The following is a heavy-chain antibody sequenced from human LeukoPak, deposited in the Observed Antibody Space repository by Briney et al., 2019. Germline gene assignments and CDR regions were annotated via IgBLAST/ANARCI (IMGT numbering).Heavy chain of an antibody. CDR1: GFTFSSYG. D-gene: IGHD3-16*01. CDR2: ISGSGGST. Sequence: PGGSLRLSCAASGFTFSSYGMSWVRQAPGKGLEWVSAISGSGGSTYYADSVKGRFTISRDDSKNTLYLQMNSLRAEDTAVYYCAKDFEVGGGSVFDPWGQGTLVTVSS. CDR3: AKDFEVGGGSVFDP. V-gene: IGHV3-23*01. J-gene: IGHJ5*02.